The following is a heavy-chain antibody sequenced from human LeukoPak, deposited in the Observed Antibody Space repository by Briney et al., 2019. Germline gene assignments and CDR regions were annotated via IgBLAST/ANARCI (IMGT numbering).Heavy chain of an antibody. CDR2: ISSSSSYI. D-gene: IGHD3-22*01. CDR3: ARDGDYYDSRGDAFDI. J-gene: IGHJ3*02. V-gene: IGHV3-21*01. CDR1: GFTFSSYS. Sequence: KPGGSLRLSCVASGFTFSSYSMNWVRQAPGKGLEWVSSISSSSSYIYYADSVKGRFTISRDNAKNSLYLQMSSLRAEDTAVYYCARDGDYYDSRGDAFDIWGQGAMVTVAS.